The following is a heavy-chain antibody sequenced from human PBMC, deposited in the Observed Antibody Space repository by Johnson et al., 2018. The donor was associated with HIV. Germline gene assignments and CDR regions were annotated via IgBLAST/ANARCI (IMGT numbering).Heavy chain of an antibody. CDR2: MSYDGINK. V-gene: IGHV3-30-3*01. D-gene: IGHD3-10*01. J-gene: IGHJ3*02. CDR3: CYGSGTYDGPAFDI. Sequence: QVQLAESVGGVVQPGRSLRLSCAASGFTFSSNPMHWVRQAPGKGLEWVAVMSYDGINKYYADSMKGRFTISRDNSKNTLYLQMNSLIPEDTAVYYCCYGSGTYDGPAFDIWGQGTVVIVSS. CDR1: GFTFSSNP.